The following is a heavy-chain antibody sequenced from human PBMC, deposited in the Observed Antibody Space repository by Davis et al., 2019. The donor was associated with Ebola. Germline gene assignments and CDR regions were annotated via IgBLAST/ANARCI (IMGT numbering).Heavy chain of an antibody. CDR2: ISSSSSTI. D-gene: IGHD4-23*01. CDR3: ARDSTTVVPQKQFDY. CDR1: GFTFSSYS. J-gene: IGHJ4*02. Sequence: PGGSLRLSCAASGFTFSSYSMNWVRQAPGKGLEWVSYISSSSSTIYYADSVKGRFTISRDNAKNSLYLQMNSLRDEDTAVYYCARDSTTVVPQKQFDYWGQGTLVTVSS. V-gene: IGHV3-48*02.